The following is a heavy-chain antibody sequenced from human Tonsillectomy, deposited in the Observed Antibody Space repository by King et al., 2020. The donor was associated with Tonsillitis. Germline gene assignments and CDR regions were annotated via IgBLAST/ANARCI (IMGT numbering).Heavy chain of an antibody. CDR1: GGTLSSYA. V-gene: IGHV1-69*06. CDR3: ARDRTGSPLDY. Sequence: QVQLVESGAAVKKPGSSVKVSCKASGGTLSSYAITWVRQAPGQGLEWMGGIIPMFGTTNYAQKFQGRLTFTADKSTGTVYMDLSSLRSEDTAIYYCARDRTGSPLDYWGQGTLVTVSS. CDR2: IIPMFGTT. J-gene: IGHJ4*02. D-gene: IGHD1-14*01.